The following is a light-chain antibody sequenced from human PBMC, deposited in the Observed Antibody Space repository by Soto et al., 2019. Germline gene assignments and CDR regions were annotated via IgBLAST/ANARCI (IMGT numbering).Light chain of an antibody. CDR1: QTVLDSSNNKDC. V-gene: IGKV4-1*01. J-gene: IGKJ1*01. CDR3: QQYYTTPRT. Sequence: DIVMTQSPDSLAVSLCERATINCKSSQTVLDSSNNKDCLSWYQQKPGQPPKLLLDWASTREFGVHDRFSGSGAWTDCTRTSSSLQTEDVAVYYGQQYYTTPRTVGHGTKLEIK. CDR2: WAS.